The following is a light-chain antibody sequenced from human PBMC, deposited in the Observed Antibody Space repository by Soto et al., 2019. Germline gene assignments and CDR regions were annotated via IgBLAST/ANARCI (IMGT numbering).Light chain of an antibody. Sequence: EIVMTQSPATLSLSPGERAALSCRASQGISSELAWYQQKPGQPPRLLIYGASTRATGVPARFTGSGSGSDLPLTISGLQSEDFAVYYCQQRHNSPLTFGQGTRLEI. CDR1: QGISSE. CDR2: GAS. J-gene: IGKJ2*01. V-gene: IGKV3-15*01. CDR3: QQRHNSPLT.